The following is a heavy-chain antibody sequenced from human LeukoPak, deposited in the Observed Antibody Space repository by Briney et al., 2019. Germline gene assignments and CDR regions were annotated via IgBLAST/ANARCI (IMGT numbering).Heavy chain of an antibody. V-gene: IGHV4-59*01. Sequence: SETLSLTCTVSGGSISSYYWSWIRQPPGKGLGLSGYIYYTGSTNYNPSLKSRVTISVDTSKNQFSLKLSSVTAADTAVYYCARVGYDSSGYYLAEYFQHWGQGTPVTVSS. D-gene: IGHD3-22*01. CDR3: ARVGYDSSGYYLAEYFQH. J-gene: IGHJ1*01. CDR1: GGSISSYY. CDR2: IYYTGST.